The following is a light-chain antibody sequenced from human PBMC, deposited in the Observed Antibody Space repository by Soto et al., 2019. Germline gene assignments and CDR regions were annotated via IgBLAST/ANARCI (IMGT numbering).Light chain of an antibody. V-gene: IGLV2-14*01. Sequence: QSALAQPASVSGSPGQSITISCTGTSSDVGAYSFVSWFQQHPGKAPKLIIYGVSDRPSGVSNRFSGPKSGNTASLTISGLQAEDEADYYCSSYTIFTTYVFGTGTKVTVL. CDR3: SSYTIFTTYV. J-gene: IGLJ1*01. CDR2: GVS. CDR1: SSDVGAYSF.